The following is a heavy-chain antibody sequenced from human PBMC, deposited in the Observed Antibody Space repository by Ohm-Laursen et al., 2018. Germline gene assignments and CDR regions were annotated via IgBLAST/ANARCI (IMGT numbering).Heavy chain of an antibody. CDR2: IYTSGST. D-gene: IGHD2-2*01. V-gene: IGHV4-4*07. Sequence: SETLSLTCAVSGGSISSYYWSWIRQPAGKGLEWIGRIYTSGSTNYNPSLKSRVTMSVDTSKNQFSLKLSSVTAADTAVYYCARQEGYCSSTSCYEVWFDSWGQGTLVTVSS. CDR3: ARQEGYCSSTSCYEVWFDS. CDR1: GGSISSYY. J-gene: IGHJ5*01.